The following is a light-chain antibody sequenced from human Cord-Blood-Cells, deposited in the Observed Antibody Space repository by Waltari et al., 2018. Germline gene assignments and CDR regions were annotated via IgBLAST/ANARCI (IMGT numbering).Light chain of an antibody. J-gene: IGLJ1*01. CDR3: AAWDDSLSGYV. Sequence: QSVLTQPPSASGTPGQRVTISCSGSSSNIGSNYVYWYQQLPGTAPKRLVDGNNRRPSGVPDRFSGSKSGTSASLAISGLRSEDEADYYCAAWDDSLSGYVFGTGTKVTVL. CDR2: GNN. V-gene: IGLV1-47*01. CDR1: SSNIGSNY.